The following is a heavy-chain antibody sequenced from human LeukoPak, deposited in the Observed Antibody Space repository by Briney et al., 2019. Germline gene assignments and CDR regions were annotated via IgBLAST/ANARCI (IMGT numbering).Heavy chain of an antibody. CDR3: AREISRFGI. Sequence: GGSLRLSCAASGFTVSSSNYMNWVRQAPGKGVEWVSGIYTGGTTYYTDSVKGRFTISRDNPNNTLYLQMHSLRAEDTAVYYCAREISRFGIWGQGTLVTVSS. CDR1: GFTVSSSNY. J-gene: IGHJ4*02. D-gene: IGHD3-16*01. CDR2: IYTGGTT. V-gene: IGHV3-66*01.